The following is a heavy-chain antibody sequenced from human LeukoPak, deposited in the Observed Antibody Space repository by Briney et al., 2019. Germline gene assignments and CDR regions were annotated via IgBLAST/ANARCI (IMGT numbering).Heavy chain of an antibody. J-gene: IGHJ3*02. CDR1: GGTFSSYT. Sequence: SVKVSCKASGGTFSSYTISWVRQAPGQGLEWMGRIIPILGIANYAQKFQGRVTITADKSTSTAYMELSSLRSEDTAVYYCARDLYYYDNGAYFDDTFDIWGQGTMVTVSS. CDR3: ARDLYYYDNGAYFDDTFDI. CDR2: IIPILGIA. D-gene: IGHD3-22*01. V-gene: IGHV1-69*04.